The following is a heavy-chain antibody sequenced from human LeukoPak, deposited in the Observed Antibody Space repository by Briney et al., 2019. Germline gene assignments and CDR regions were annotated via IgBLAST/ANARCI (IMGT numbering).Heavy chain of an antibody. CDR3: ARGREQLDGGFDP. D-gene: IGHD6-13*01. J-gene: IGHJ5*02. CDR2: IYYSGST. CDR1: GGSISNSGYY. V-gene: IGHV4-39*01. Sequence: SETLSLTCSVSGGSISNSGYYWGWIRQPSGKGLEWIASIYYSGSTYHKSPLKSRVIISVDTSKNQFSLSLSSVTAADTAVYYCARGREQLDGGFDPWGQGTLVTVSS.